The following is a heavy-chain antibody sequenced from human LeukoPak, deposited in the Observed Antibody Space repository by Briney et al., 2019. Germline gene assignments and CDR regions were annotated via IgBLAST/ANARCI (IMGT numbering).Heavy chain of an antibody. CDR2: TSSSSSYI. CDR3: ARDPALEGYCSSTSCRGAFDI. J-gene: IGHJ3*02. CDR1: GFTFSSYS. D-gene: IGHD2-2*01. V-gene: IGHV3-21*01. Sequence: GGSLRLSCAASGFTFSSYSMNWVRQAPGKGLEWVSSTSSSSSYIYYADSVKGRFTISRDNAKNSLYLQMNSLRAEDTAVYYCARDPALEGYCSSTSCRGAFDIWGQGTMVTVSS.